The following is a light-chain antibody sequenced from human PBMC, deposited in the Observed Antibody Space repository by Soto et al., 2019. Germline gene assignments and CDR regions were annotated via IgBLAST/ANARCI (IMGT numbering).Light chain of an antibody. CDR3: QQSFSIPYT. J-gene: IGKJ2*01. CDR2: GST. Sequence: DIQLTQSPASLSTSAGDRVTITSRASQRISNNLNWYQQKPGKSPELLIYGSTNLQSGVPSRFSGSGSGTEFTLTISGLQPEDFAAYYCQQSFSIPYTFGQGTRQGIK. CDR1: QRISNN. V-gene: IGKV1-39*01.